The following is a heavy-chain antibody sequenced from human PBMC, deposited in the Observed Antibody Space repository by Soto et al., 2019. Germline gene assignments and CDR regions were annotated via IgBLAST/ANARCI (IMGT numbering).Heavy chain of an antibody. V-gene: IGHV3-23*01. CDR1: GFTFSSYA. Sequence: GGSLRLSCAASGFTFSSYAMSWVRQAPGKGLEWVSAISGSGGSTYYADSVKGRFTISRDNSKNTLYLQMNSLRAEDTAVYYCAKGLTGVVAGRGAFDIWGQGTMVTVSS. J-gene: IGHJ3*02. CDR3: AKGLTGVVAGRGAFDI. D-gene: IGHD6-19*01. CDR2: ISGSGGST.